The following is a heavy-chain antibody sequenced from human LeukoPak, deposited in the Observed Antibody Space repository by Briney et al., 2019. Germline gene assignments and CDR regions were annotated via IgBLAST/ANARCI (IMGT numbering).Heavy chain of an antibody. J-gene: IGHJ4*02. Sequence: SETLSLTCTVSGGPISSGGYYWSWIRQHPGKGLEWIGYIYYSGSTYYNPSLKSRVTISVDTSKNQFSLKLSSVTAADTAVYYCASLYYDSSGYYYFDYWGQGTLVTVSS. D-gene: IGHD3-22*01. V-gene: IGHV4-31*03. CDR2: IYYSGST. CDR3: ASLYYDSSGYYYFDY. CDR1: GGPISSGGYY.